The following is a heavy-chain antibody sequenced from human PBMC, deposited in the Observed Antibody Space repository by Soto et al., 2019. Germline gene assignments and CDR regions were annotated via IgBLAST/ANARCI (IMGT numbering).Heavy chain of an antibody. V-gene: IGHV4-30-4*01. Sequence: QVQLQESGPGLVKPSQTLSLTCTVSGGSISSGDYYWSWIRQPPGKGLEWIGYIYYSGSTYYNPSLKSRVTISVDTSKNQFSLKLSSVTAADTAVYYCARVVGWSGYLHYFDYWGQGTLVTVSS. CDR1: GGSISSGDYY. J-gene: IGHJ4*02. CDR3: ARVVGWSGYLHYFDY. D-gene: IGHD3-3*01. CDR2: IYYSGST.